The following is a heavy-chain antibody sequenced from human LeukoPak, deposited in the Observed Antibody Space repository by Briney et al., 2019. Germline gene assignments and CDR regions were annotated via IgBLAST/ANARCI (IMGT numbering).Heavy chain of an antibody. CDR2: IYYSGST. D-gene: IGHD6-13*01. Sequence: PSETLSLTCTVSGGSISSYCWSWIRQPPGKGLEWIGYIYYSGSTNYNPSLKSRVTISVDTSKNQFSLKLSSVTAADTAVYYCARAPRIAAAGNDYWGQGTLVTVSS. CDR1: GGSISSYC. CDR3: ARAPRIAAAGNDY. V-gene: IGHV4-59*01. J-gene: IGHJ4*02.